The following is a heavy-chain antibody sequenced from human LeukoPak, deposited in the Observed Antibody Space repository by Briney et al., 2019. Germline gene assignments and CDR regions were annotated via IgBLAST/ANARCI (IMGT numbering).Heavy chain of an antibody. V-gene: IGHV3-48*03. CDR3: AELGITMIGGV. D-gene: IGHD3-10*02. J-gene: IGHJ6*04. CDR2: ISSSGSTI. CDR1: GFTFSSYE. Sequence: PGGSLRLSCAASGFTFSSYEMNWVRQAPGKGLEWVSYISSSGSTIYYAGSVKGRFTISRDNAKNSLYLQMNSLRAEDTAVYYCAELGITMIGGVWGNGTTVTISS.